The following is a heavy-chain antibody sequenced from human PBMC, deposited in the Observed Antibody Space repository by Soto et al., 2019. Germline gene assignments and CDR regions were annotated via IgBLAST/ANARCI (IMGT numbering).Heavy chain of an antibody. CDR2: IIPIFGTA. Sequence: SVKVSCKASGGTFSSYAISWVRQAPGQGLEWMGGIIPIFGTANYAQKFQGRVTITADESTSTAYMELSSLRSEDTAVYYCGRDCSSTSCYGKFDPWGQGTLVTVSS. CDR3: GRDCSSTSCYGKFDP. V-gene: IGHV1-69*13. J-gene: IGHJ5*02. D-gene: IGHD2-2*01. CDR1: GGTFSSYA.